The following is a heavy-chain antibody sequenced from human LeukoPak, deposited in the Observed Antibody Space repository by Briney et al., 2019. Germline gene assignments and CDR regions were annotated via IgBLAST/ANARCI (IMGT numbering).Heavy chain of an antibody. CDR2: IRSKANSYAT. CDR3: ISLKQPGDV. V-gene: IGHV3-73*01. D-gene: IGHD6-13*01. CDR1: GFTFSGSA. Sequence: GGSLRLCCAASGFTFSGSAMHWVRQASGKGLEWVGRIRSKANSYATAYAASVKGRFTISRDDSKNTAYLQMNSLKTEDTAVYYCISLKQPGDVWGKGTTVTVSS. J-gene: IGHJ6*04.